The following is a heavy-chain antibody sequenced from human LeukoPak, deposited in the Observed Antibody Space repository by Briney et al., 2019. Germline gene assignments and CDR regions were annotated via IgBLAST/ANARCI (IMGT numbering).Heavy chain of an antibody. D-gene: IGHD6-13*01. CDR2: ISVSDTT. CDR3: ALSGGSNWYGLEC. CDR1: GFILSSYA. J-gene: IGHJ4*02. Sequence: GGSLRLSCAASGFILSSYAMSWVRQAPGKGLEWISAISVSDTTYYADSVKGRFTISRDNSKNTLYLQMNSLRAEDTAVYYCALSGGSNWYGLECWGQGTLVTVSS. V-gene: IGHV3-23*01.